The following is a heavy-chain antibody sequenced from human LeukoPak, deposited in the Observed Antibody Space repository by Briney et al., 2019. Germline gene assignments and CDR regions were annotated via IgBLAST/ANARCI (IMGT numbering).Heavy chain of an antibody. CDR1: GGSISSYY. Sequence: PSETLSLTCTVSGGSISSYYWSWIRQPPGKGLEWIGYISYSGSTNYNPSLKSRVTISVDTSKNQFSLRLNSVTAADTAVYYCARQTHNYDFLVPSDPWGQGTLVTVSS. J-gene: IGHJ5*02. CDR3: ARQTHNYDFLVPSDP. D-gene: IGHD3-3*01. V-gene: IGHV4-59*08. CDR2: ISYSGST.